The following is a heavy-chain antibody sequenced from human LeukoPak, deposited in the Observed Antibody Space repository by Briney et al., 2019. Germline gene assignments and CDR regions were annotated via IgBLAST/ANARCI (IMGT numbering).Heavy chain of an antibody. J-gene: IGHJ6*02. CDR1: GGSISTFY. CDR3: ARDRDIGTYYYYYGMDV. V-gene: IGHV4-59*01. Sequence: PSETLSLTCTVSGGSISTFYWSWIRQPPGKGLEWIGYIYYSGSTNYNPSLKSRLTISVDTSKNQFSLKLSSVTAADTAVYYCARDRDIGTYYYYYGMDVWAKGPRSPSP. CDR2: IYYSGST. D-gene: IGHD1-26*01.